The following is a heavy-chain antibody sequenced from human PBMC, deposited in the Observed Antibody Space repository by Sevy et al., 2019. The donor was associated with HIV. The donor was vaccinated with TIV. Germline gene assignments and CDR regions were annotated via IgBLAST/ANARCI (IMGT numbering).Heavy chain of an antibody. Sequence: ASVKVSCKASGGTFSSYAISWVRQAPGQGLEWMGGIIPIFGTANYAQKFQGRVTITADESTSTAYMELSSLRSEDTAVYYCASDRRYYYGSGSGDFDYWGQRTLVTVSS. D-gene: IGHD3-10*01. CDR1: GGTFSSYA. V-gene: IGHV1-69*13. CDR2: IIPIFGTA. J-gene: IGHJ4*02. CDR3: ASDRRYYYGSGSGDFDY.